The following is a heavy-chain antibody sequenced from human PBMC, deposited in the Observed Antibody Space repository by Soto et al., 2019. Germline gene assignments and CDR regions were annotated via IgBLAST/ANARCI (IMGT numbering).Heavy chain of an antibody. J-gene: IGHJ6*02. CDR1: GFTFSSYV. V-gene: IGHV3-23*01. CDR3: ARDMYSSSWYFYYYSMDV. CDR2: ISGSGGST. Sequence: EVQLLESEGGLVQPGGSLRVSCAASGFTFSSYVMSWVRQAPGKGLEWVSAISGSGGSTYYADSVKGRFTISRDNSKNTLYLQMNSLRAEDTAVYYCARDMYSSSWYFYYYSMDVWGQGTTVTVSS. D-gene: IGHD6-13*01.